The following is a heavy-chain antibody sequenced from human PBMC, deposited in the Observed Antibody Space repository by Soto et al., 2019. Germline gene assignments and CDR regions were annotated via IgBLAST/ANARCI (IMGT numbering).Heavy chain of an antibody. Sequence: QVQLVQSGAEVKKPGSSVKVSCTASGVTFSSYAISWVRQAPGQGLEWMGGIIPIFGTANYAQEFQGRVTITADESTSPAYMEMSGLGSEGAAVYYCAGARWELLLADAFGIWGQGTMVTVSS. D-gene: IGHD1-26*01. J-gene: IGHJ3*02. CDR2: IIPIFGTA. V-gene: IGHV1-69*12. CDR3: AGARWELLLADAFGI. CDR1: GVTFSSYA.